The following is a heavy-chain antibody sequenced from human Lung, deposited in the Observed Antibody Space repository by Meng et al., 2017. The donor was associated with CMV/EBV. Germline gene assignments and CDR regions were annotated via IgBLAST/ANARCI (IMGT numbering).Heavy chain of an antibody. CDR1: GYTFIGYG. V-gene: IGHV1-18*01. D-gene: IGHD3/OR15-3a*01. CDR2: ISGRDGNT. J-gene: IGHJ6*02. CDR3: ARGHLPVWTGYSEKNGMDV. Sequence: ASVNVSCKASGYTFIGYGISWVRQAPGQGLEWMGWISGRDGNTKYAHNMQDRVTMTRDSFKGTVYMELRSLRSDDTAVYYCARGHLPVWTGYSEKNGMDVWXQGTTVXVSS.